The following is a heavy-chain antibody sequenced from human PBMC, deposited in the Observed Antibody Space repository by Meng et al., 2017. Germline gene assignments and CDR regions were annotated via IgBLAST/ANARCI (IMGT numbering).Heavy chain of an antibody. V-gene: IGHV1-18*01. CDR3: ARGGIAVAIDY. CDR2: ISAYNRNT. J-gene: IGHJ4*02. Sequence: VQVLQVVTEVKKPEAFVKLSCSALCYTCTIYGISCVRQAPGKGLGVMGWISAYNRNTHYAHKLQGRVPRTSDTSTSTAYMELRSLRSDDTAVYYCARGGIAVAIDYWGQGTLVTVSS. D-gene: IGHD6-19*01. CDR1: CYTCTIYG.